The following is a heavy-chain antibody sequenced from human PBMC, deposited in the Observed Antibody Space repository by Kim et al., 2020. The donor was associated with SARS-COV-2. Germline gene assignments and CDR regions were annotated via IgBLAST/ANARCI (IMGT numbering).Heavy chain of an antibody. CDR3: ARLAIYYYGSGSYSEIER. Sequence: SETLSLTCAVSGGSISSSNWWSWVRQPPGKGLEWIGEIYHSGSTNYNPSLKSRVTISVDKSKNQFSLKLSSVTAADTAVYYCARLAIYYYGSGSYSEIERWGQGSLGTVSS. V-gene: IGHV4-4*02. J-gene: IGHJ4*02. CDR2: IYHSGST. CDR1: GGSISSSNW. D-gene: IGHD3-10*01.